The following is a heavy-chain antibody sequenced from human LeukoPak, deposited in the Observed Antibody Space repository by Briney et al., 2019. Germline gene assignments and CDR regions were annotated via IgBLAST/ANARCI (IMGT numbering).Heavy chain of an antibody. D-gene: IGHD3-10*01. CDR2: IPYDGSNK. J-gene: IGHJ5*02. CDR1: GFTFSSYG. V-gene: IGHV3-30*18. CDR3: AKDLSRNYGSGSYPDP. Sequence: GRSLRLSCAASGFTFSSYGMHWVRQAPGKGLEWVAVIPYDGSNKYYADSVKGRFTISRDNSKNTLYLQMNSLRAEDTAVYYCAKDLSRNYGSGSYPDPWGQGTLVTVSS.